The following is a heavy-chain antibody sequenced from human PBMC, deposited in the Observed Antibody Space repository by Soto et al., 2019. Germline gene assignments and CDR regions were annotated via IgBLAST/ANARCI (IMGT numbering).Heavy chain of an antibody. CDR2: ISGSGGST. CDR3: AKDLYGENYWYLDL. V-gene: IGHV3-23*01. Sequence: WGSLRLSCAASGFTFSSYAMSWVRQAPGKGLEWVSAISGSGGSTYYADSVKGRFTISRDNSKNTLYLQMNSLRAEDTAVYYCAKDLYGENYWYLDLWGRGTLVTVSS. CDR1: GFTFSSYA. D-gene: IGHD4-17*01. J-gene: IGHJ2*01.